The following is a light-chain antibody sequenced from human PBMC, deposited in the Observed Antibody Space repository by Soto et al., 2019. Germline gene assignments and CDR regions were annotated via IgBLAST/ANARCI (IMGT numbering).Light chain of an antibody. V-gene: IGKV1-13*02. Sequence: AIQLTQSPSSLSASVGARVTITCRASQGISSALAWYQQKPGKAPKLLIYDASSVESGVPSRFSGSGSGTDFTLTISSLQPEDVATYYCQQFNSYPFTFGGGTKVEIK. CDR3: QQFNSYPFT. CDR2: DAS. J-gene: IGKJ4*01. CDR1: QGISSA.